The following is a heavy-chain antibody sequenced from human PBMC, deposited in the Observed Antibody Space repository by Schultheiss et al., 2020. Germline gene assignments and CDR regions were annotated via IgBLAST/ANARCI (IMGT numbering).Heavy chain of an antibody. Sequence: GGSLRLSCAASGFTFSSYEMNWVRQAPGKGLEWVSYISSSGSTIYYADSVKGRFTISRDNAKNSLYLQMNSLRAEDTAVYYCARDHDYSTPFDYWGQGTLVNVSS. V-gene: IGHV3-48*03. CDR1: GFTFSSYE. J-gene: IGHJ4*02. CDR3: ARDHDYSTPFDY. CDR2: ISSSGSTI. D-gene: IGHD4-11*01.